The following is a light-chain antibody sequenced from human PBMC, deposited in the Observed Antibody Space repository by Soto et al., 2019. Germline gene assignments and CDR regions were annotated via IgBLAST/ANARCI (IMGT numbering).Light chain of an antibody. CDR2: DVS. CDR1: SSDVGGYNY. V-gene: IGLV2-11*01. CDR3: CSYAGDYTSEDYV. J-gene: IGLJ1*01. Sequence: QSVLTQPRSVSGSPGQSVTISCTGTSSDVGGYNYVSWYQQHPGKAPKLMIYDVSKRPSGVPDRFSGSKSGNTASLTISGLQAEDEADYYCCSYAGDYTSEDYVFGTGTKVTVL.